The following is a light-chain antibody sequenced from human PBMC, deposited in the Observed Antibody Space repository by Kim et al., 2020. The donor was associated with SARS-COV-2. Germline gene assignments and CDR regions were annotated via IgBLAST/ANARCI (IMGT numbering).Light chain of an antibody. J-gene: IGLJ2*01. V-gene: IGLV3-1*01. CDR1: KLGDKY. CDR3: QAWDSSTMV. Sequence: SYELTQPPSVSVSPGQTANITCSGDKLGDKYASWYQQKPGQSPVLLIYQDSKRPSGIPERFSGSNSGNTATLTISGTQAMDEADYYCQAWDSSTMVFGGGTHLTVL. CDR2: QDS.